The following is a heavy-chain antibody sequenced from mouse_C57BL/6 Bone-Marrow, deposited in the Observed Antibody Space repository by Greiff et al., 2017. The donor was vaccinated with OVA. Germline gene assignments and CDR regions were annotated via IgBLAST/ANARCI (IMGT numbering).Heavy chain of an antibody. CDR3: ERWEYDYVLYWYFDV. D-gene: IGHD2-4*01. J-gene: IGHJ1*03. V-gene: IGHV1-69*01. CDR2: IDPPDSYT. Sequence: QVQLQQPGAELVMPGASVKLSCKASGYTFTSYWMHWVKQRPGQGLEWIGEIDPPDSYTNYNQKFKGKSTLTVDKSSRTAYMQHSSLTSEKSAVYYGERWEYDYVLYWYFDVWGTGTTVTVSS. CDR1: GYTFTSYW.